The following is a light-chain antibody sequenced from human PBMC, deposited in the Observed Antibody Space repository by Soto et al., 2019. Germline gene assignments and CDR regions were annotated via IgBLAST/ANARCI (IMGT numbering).Light chain of an antibody. CDR2: AAS. Sequence: DIQMTQSPSSLSASLGDRVAITCRASQSISSYLNWYQQKPGKAPKVLIYAASNLQSGVPSRFSGSGSGTDFTLTITSLQPEDFAIYYCLQDYTYPRTFGGGTKVDIK. CDR1: QSISSY. V-gene: IGKV1-39*01. CDR3: LQDYTYPRT. J-gene: IGKJ4*01.